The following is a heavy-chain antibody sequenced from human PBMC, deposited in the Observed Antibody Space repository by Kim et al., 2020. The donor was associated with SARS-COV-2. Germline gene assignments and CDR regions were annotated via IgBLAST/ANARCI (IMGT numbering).Heavy chain of an antibody. CDR1: GDSFISYW. D-gene: IGHD6-19*01. CDR3: ARHPLYSSGSRWFDP. Sequence: GESLKISCKGSGDSFISYWIAWVRQMPGKGLEWMGIIYPGDSETRYSPSFQGQVTISVDKSISTAYLQWSSLKASDTAMYYCARHPLYSSGSRWFDPWGQGTLVTVSS. V-gene: IGHV5-51*01. J-gene: IGHJ5*02. CDR2: IYPGDSET.